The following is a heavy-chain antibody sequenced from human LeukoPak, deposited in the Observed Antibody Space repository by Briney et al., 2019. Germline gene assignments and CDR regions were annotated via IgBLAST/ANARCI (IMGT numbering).Heavy chain of an antibody. J-gene: IGHJ4*02. Sequence: GGSLRLSCAASGFTFSSYAMHWVRQAPGKGLEWVAVISYDGSNKYYADSVKGRFTISRDNSKNTMYLQVSSLRTEDTAVYYCATHMSVTGTLFDYWGQGTLVTVSS. CDR1: GFTFSSYA. D-gene: IGHD6-19*01. CDR3: ATHMSVTGTLFDY. V-gene: IGHV3-30-3*01. CDR2: ISYDGSNK.